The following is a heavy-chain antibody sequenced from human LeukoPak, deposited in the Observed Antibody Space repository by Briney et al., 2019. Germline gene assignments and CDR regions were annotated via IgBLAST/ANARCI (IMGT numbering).Heavy chain of an antibody. V-gene: IGHV1-46*01. Sequence: ASVKVSCKASGYTFTSYYMHWVRQAPGQGLEWMGIINPSGGSTSYAQKFQGRVTMTRDTSTSTVYMELSSLRSEDTAVYYCAREPSIAVAGGYYYYGMDVWGQGTTVTVSS. CDR2: INPSGGST. J-gene: IGHJ6*02. CDR3: AREPSIAVAGGYYYYGMDV. D-gene: IGHD6-19*01. CDR1: GYTFTSYY.